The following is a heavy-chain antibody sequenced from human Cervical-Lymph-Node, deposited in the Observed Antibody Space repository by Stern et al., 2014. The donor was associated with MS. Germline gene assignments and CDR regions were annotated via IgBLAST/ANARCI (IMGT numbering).Heavy chain of an antibody. CDR3: AREGGNTAEYFQH. J-gene: IGHJ1*01. D-gene: IGHD4-23*01. V-gene: IGHV3-33*05. CDR1: GFTFSSSG. Sequence: VQLVQSGGGVVQPGRSLRLSCAASGFTFSSSGMHWVRQAPGKGLEWLAIISYDGSNRYYADYVKGRFTISRDNSKNTLYLQMNSLRAEDTAVYYCAREGGNTAEYFQHWGQGTLVTVSS. CDR2: ISYDGSNR.